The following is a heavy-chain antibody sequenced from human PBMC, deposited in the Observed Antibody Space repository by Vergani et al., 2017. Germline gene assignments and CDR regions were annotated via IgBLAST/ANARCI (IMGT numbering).Heavy chain of an antibody. D-gene: IGHD5-12*01. CDR3: ARGRYSGYDQEYSGGYYYY. Sequence: QVQLVQSGAEVKKPGASVKVSCKASGYTFTSYDINWVRQATGQGLEWMGWMNPNSGNTGYAQKFQGRVTMTRNTSISTAYMELSSLRSEDTAVYYCARGRYSGYDQEYSGGYYYYWGQGTLVTVSS. CDR2: MNPNSGNT. CDR1: GYTFTSYD. J-gene: IGHJ4*02. V-gene: IGHV1-8*01.